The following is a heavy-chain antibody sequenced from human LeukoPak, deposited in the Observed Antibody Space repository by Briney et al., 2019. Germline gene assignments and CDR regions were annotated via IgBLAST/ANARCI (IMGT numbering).Heavy chain of an antibody. Sequence: PGGSLRLSCAASGFTFSSYWMSWVRQAPGKGLEWVANVKQDGSEKYYVDSVKGRFTISRDNAKNTLYLQMNSLRAEDTAVYYCARPNYYDSFFDYWGQGTLVTVSS. CDR3: ARPNYYDSFFDY. V-gene: IGHV3-7*01. J-gene: IGHJ4*02. CDR2: VKQDGSEK. CDR1: GFTFSSYW. D-gene: IGHD3-22*01.